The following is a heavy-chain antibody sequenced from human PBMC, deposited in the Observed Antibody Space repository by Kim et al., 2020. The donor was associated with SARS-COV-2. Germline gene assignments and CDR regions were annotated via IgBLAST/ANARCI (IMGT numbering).Heavy chain of an antibody. CDR3: ARVQRCAVAGTGGWFDP. CDR1: GYTFTSYA. D-gene: IGHD6-19*01. Sequence: ASVKVSCKASGYTFTSYAMNWVRQAPGPGLEWMGWINTNTGNPTYSQCVTVRFVFSLDTYVSTSYLQISSLKADDTAVYYCARVQRCAVAGTGGWFDPWGQGALVRVYS. J-gene: IGHJ5*02. CDR2: INTNTGNP. V-gene: IGHV7-4-1*02.